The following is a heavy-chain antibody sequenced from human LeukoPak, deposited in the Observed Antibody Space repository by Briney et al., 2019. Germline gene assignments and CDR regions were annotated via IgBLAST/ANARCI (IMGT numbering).Heavy chain of an antibody. J-gene: IGHJ6*02. CDR1: GYTFTRYG. V-gene: IGHV1-18*01. CDR3: ARVWGSMVTGALYNSYGMDV. Sequence: GASVKVSCKASGYTFTRYGISWVRQAPGQALEWMGGISACNGNTSSAQKFQGRVTRTTDTSTSTAYMELRSLRSDDTAVYYCARVWGSMVTGALYNSYGMDVWGQGTTVTVSS. D-gene: IGHD5-18*01. CDR2: ISACNGNT.